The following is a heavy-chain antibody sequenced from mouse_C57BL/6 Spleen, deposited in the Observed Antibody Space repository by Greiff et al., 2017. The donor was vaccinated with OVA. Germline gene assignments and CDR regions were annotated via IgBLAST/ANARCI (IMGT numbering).Heavy chain of an antibody. J-gene: IGHJ4*01. CDR3: ASATGTGAMDY. CDR2: INPGSGGT. CDR1: GYAFTNYL. Sequence: QVQLQQSGAELVRPGTSVKVSCKASGYAFTNYLIEWVKQRPGQGLEWIGVINPGSGGTNYNEKFKGKATLTADKSSSTAYMQLSSLTSEDSAVYFCASATGTGAMDYWGQGTSVTVSS. V-gene: IGHV1-54*01. D-gene: IGHD4-1*02.